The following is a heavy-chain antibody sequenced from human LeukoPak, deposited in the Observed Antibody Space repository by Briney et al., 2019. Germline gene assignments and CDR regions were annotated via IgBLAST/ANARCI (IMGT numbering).Heavy chain of an antibody. Sequence: PGGSLRLSCAASGFTFSSYAMHWVRQAPGKGLEWVAVISYGGSNKYYADSVKGRFTIFRDNSKNTLYLQMNSLRAEDTAVYYCARDSSSSLDYWGQGTLVTVSS. CDR3: ARDSSSSLDY. J-gene: IGHJ4*02. CDR1: GFTFSSYA. V-gene: IGHV3-30*04. CDR2: ISYGGSNK. D-gene: IGHD6-6*01.